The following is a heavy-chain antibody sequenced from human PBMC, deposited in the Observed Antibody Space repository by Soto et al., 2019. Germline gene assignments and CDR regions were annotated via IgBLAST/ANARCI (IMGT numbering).Heavy chain of an antibody. CDR1: GYTFTTYY. Sequence: QVQLVQSGAEVKKPGASVKVSCKASGYTFTTYYMHWVREAPGQGLALMGIISPNGGRTSYAQQFQSRVTMTRDTSTSTVYMELSSMRSEDTAAYYCATRDPGHYWGQGPLVTVS. CDR3: ATRDPGHY. CDR2: ISPNGGRT. V-gene: IGHV1-46*01. J-gene: IGHJ4*02.